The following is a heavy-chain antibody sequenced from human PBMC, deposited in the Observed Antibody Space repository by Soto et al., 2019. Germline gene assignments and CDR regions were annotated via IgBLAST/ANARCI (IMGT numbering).Heavy chain of an antibody. V-gene: IGHV3-30*18. Sequence: GGSLRLSCEASGFIFNNYGMHWVRQAPGKGLEWVAHISYDGSNEHYVDSVKGRFTISRDNSKNTVYLQMNSLRAEDTAVYYCAKDTVPVATPWFDPWSQGTLVTVSS. CDR1: GFIFNNYG. J-gene: IGHJ5*02. CDR3: AKDTVPVATPWFDP. CDR2: ISYDGSNE. D-gene: IGHD2-2*01.